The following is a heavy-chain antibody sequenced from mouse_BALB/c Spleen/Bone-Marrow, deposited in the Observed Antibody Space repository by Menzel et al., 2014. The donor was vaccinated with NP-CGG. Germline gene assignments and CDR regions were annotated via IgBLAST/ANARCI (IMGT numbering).Heavy chain of an antibody. J-gene: IGHJ3*01. CDR2: INPSNGRT. Sequence: QVQLQQSGAELVKPGASVKLSCKASGYTFTSYWMHWVKQRPGQGLEWIGEINPSNGRTNYNEKFKSKATLTVDKSSSTAYMQLSSLTSEDSAVYYCARTYGNYEFAYWGQGTLVTVSA. D-gene: IGHD2-10*02. CDR3: ARTYGNYEFAY. V-gene: IGHV1S81*02. CDR1: GYTFTSYW.